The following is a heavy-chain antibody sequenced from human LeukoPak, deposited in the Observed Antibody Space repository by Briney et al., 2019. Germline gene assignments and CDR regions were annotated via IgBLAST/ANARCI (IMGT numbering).Heavy chain of an antibody. CDR1: GYTFTSYD. Sequence: GASVKVSCKASGYTFTSYDINWVRQATGQGLEWMGWMNPNSGNTGYAQKFQGRVTMTRNTSISTAYMELSSLRSEDTAVYYCARRGGISGSTSARRNYYYYYGMDVWGQGTTVTVSS. CDR2: MNPNSGNT. D-gene: IGHD2-2*01. CDR3: ARRGGISGSTSARRNYYYYYGMDV. V-gene: IGHV1-8*01. J-gene: IGHJ6*02.